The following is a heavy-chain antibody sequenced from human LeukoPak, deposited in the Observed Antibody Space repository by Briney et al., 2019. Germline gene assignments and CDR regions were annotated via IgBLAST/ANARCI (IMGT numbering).Heavy chain of an antibody. D-gene: IGHD1-14*01. J-gene: IGHJ6*03. CDR3: ARDNPRSYYYYMDV. CDR1: GFTFSSYW. V-gene: IGHV3-7*01. CDR2: IKQDGSEK. Sequence: PGGSLRLSCAASGFTFSSYWMSWVRQAPGKGREWVANIKQDGSEKYYVDSVKGRFTISRDNAKNSLYLQMNSLRAEDTAVYYCARDNPRSYYYYMDVWGKGTTVTVSS.